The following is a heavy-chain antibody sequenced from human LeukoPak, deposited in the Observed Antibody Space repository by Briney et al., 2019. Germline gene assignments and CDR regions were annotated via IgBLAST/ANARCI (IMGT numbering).Heavy chain of an antibody. CDR2: IIPSGHTT. D-gene: IGHD5-24*01. CDR1: GFTFSSYA. CDR3: AKDDRWLQFCC. V-gene: IGHV3-23*01. Sequence: GGSLRLSCAASGFTFSSYAMNWVRQAPGKGLEWVSGIIPSGHTTYYADSVRGRFTISRDNSRNTVYLQMNSLRAEDTAVYYCAKDDRWLQFCCWGQGTLVTVSA. J-gene: IGHJ4*02.